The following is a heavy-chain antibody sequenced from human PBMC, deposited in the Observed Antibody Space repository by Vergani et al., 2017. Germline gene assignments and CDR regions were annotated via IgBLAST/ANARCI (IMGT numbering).Heavy chain of an antibody. CDR1: GSTVSGNY. CDR3: ARGDYYGSGTYVDP. J-gene: IGHJ5*02. D-gene: IGHD3-10*01. CDR2: IYSGDET. Sequence: ELQLVESGGGLVQPGGSLRLSCAASGSTVSGNYMTWVRQAPGKGLEWVSHIYSGDETYYADSVKGRVTNSRDTAKNTLYLQINNRRVEDTAVYYCARGDYYGSGTYVDPWGQGTLVTVSS. V-gene: IGHV3-66*02.